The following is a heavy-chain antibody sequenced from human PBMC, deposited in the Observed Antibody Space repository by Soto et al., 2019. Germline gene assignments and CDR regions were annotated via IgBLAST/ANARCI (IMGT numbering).Heavy chain of an antibody. CDR1: GGSVSSGSYY. D-gene: IGHD3-9*01. CDR3: ARDHPRPNYDILIGLTPYYYYDGMDV. J-gene: IGHJ6*02. CDR2: IYYSGST. Sequence: PSETLSLTCTVSGGSVSSGSYYWSWIRQPPGKGLEWIGYIYYSGSTNYNPSLKSRVTISVDTSKNQFSLKLSSVTAADTAVYYCARDHPRPNYDILIGLTPYYYYDGMDVWGQGTTVTVSS. V-gene: IGHV4-61*01.